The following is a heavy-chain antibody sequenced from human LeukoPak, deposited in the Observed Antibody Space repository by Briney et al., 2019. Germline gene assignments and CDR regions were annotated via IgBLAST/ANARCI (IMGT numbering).Heavy chain of an antibody. Sequence: ASVKVSCKASGYTFTGYYMHWVRQAPGQGLEWMGWISPNSGGTNYAQKFQGRVTMTRDTSISTAYMELSRLRSDDTAVYYCARVGSPYYYYYYMDVWGKGTTVTVSS. CDR1: GYTFTGYY. CDR3: ARVGSPYYYYYYMDV. CDR2: ISPNSGGT. J-gene: IGHJ6*03. V-gene: IGHV1-2*02.